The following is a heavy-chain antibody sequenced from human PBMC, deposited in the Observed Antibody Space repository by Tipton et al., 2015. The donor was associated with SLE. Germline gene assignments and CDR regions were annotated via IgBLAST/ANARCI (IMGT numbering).Heavy chain of an antibody. CDR3: ARRNDFDGAFDL. J-gene: IGHJ3*01. V-gene: IGHV5-51*03. D-gene: IGHD1-1*01. CDR1: GYTFNTYW. CDR2: IYPSDSDT. Sequence: AQLVQSGAEVKKPGESLKISCKGSGYTFNTYWIGWVRQMPGKGLEWMGIIYPSDSDTRYSPSFQGQVTISADKSIRTAYLQWSSLKASDTAMYYCARRNDFDGAFDLWGRGTMVTVSS.